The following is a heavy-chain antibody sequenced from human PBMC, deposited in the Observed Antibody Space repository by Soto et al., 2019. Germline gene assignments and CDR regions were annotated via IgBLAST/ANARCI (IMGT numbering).Heavy chain of an antibody. CDR2: LSDGGSS. J-gene: IGHJ4*02. CDR1: GVSVRSPY. Sequence: GCMRLSWAAAGVSVRSPYVSGVRQAPGKGLEWVSTLSDGGSSHYADSVTGRFSVSRDNSKNTLYLQMSGLRADDTAIYYCSRDFASGGYDFRGQGTQVTVSS. D-gene: IGHD5-12*01. V-gene: IGHV3-53*01. CDR3: SRDFASGGYDF.